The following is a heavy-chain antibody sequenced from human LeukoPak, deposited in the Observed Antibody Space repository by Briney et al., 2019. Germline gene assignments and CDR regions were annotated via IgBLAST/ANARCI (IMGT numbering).Heavy chain of an antibody. Sequence: GGSLRLSCAASGFTFSSYGMHWVRQAPGKGLEWVAFIRYDGSNKYYADSVKGRFTISRDNSKNTLYLQMNSLRAEDTAVYYCAKDRGGAQSAFDIWGQGTMVTVSS. CDR1: GFTFSSYG. D-gene: IGHD3-16*01. CDR3: AKDRGGAQSAFDI. V-gene: IGHV3-30*02. CDR2: IRYDGSNK. J-gene: IGHJ3*02.